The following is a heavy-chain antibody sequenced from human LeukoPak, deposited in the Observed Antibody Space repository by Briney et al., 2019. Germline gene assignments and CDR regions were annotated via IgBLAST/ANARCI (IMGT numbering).Heavy chain of an antibody. Sequence: PSETLSLTCTVSGGSISSTIYYWGWIRQPPGKGLEWIVSIDYSGSTYYNPSLKSRVTISVDTSKNQFSLNLSSVTAADTAVYYCARTITVIKRYFDFWGQGTLVTVSS. V-gene: IGHV4-39*01. CDR3: ARTITVIKRYFDF. CDR2: IDYSGST. CDR1: GGSISSTIYY. D-gene: IGHD3-22*01. J-gene: IGHJ4*02.